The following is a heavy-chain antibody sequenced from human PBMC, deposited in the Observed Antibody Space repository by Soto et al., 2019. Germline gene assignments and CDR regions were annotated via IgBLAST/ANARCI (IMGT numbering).Heavy chain of an antibody. J-gene: IGHJ5*02. D-gene: IGHD3-22*01. V-gene: IGHV4-59*08. CDR2: IYFDGTI. CDR1: GDSISGYY. Sequence: SETLSLTCTVSGDSISGYYWSWVRQTPGRGLEWIGFIYFDGTINSNPSLNSRVTLSVDTSKNQFSLKLNSVTAADTAFYYCARLGGYYQSLDTWGQGTLVTVSS. CDR3: ARLGGYYQSLDT.